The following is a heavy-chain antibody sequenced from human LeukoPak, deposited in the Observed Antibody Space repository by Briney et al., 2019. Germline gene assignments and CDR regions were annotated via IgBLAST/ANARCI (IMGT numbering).Heavy chain of an antibody. CDR1: GFTFSNAW. CDR2: IKSKTDGGTT. Sequence: PGGSPRLSCAASGFTFSNAWMSWVRQAPGKGLEWVGRIKSKTDGGTTDYAAPVKGRFTISRDDSKNTLYLQMNSLKTEDTAVYYCTTVTAAGTDYYYYYGMDVWGKGTTVTVSS. CDR3: TTVTAAGTDYYYYYGMDV. J-gene: IGHJ6*04. V-gene: IGHV3-15*01. D-gene: IGHD6-13*01.